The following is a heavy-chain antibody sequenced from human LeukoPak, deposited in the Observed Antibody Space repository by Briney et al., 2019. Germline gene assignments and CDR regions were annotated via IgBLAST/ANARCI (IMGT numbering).Heavy chain of an antibody. J-gene: IGHJ6*02. Sequence: ASVKVSCTASGYTFTSYDINWVRQATGQGLEWMGWINPNSGNTGYAQKFQGRVTMTRNTSISTAYMELSSLRSEDTAVYYCANSYDYVWGSYRGPLRYYYGMDVWGQGTTVTVSS. CDR1: GYTFTSYD. D-gene: IGHD3-16*02. CDR3: ANSYDYVWGSYRGPLRYYYGMDV. CDR2: INPNSGNT. V-gene: IGHV1-8*01.